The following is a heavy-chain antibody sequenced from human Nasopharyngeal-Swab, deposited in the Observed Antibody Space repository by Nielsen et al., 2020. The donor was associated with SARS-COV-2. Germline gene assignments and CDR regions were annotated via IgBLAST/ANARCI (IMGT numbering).Heavy chain of an antibody. CDR2: ISSSSTYI. V-gene: IGHV3-21*01. Sequence: GESLKISCAASGFTFGTYSMNRVRQAPGKGLEWVSSISSSSTYIYYADSVKGRFTISRDNAKNSLYLQMNSLRAEDTAVYYCAGAYGSGSYFAFDLWGQGTMVTVSS. CDR3: AGAYGSGSYFAFDL. J-gene: IGHJ3*01. D-gene: IGHD3-10*01. CDR1: GFTFGTYS.